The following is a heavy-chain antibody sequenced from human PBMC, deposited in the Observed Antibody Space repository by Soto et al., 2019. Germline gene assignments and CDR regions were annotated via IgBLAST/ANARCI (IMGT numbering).Heavy chain of an antibody. CDR2: IYYSGST. CDR3: ARRYGVYFDY. V-gene: IGHV4-59*08. Sequence: QVQLQESGPGLVKPSETLSLTCTVSGGSISSYYWSWIRQPPGKGLEWIGYIYYSGSTNYNPSLKIRLTISVDTSKTQFSLKLSSVTAADTAVYYCARRYGVYFDYWGQGTLVTVSS. CDR1: GGSISSYY. D-gene: IGHD4-17*01. J-gene: IGHJ4*02.